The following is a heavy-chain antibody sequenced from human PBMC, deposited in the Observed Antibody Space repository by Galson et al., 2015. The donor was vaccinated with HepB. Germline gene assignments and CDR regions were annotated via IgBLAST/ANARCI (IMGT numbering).Heavy chain of an antibody. D-gene: IGHD3-22*01. J-gene: IGHJ3*02. CDR1: GFTFSEHF. CDR2: SRKRGNSYIT. CDR3: VREGTYYYDSSGYRGALDI. V-gene: IGHV3-72*01. Sequence: SLRLSCAASGFTFSEHFMDWVRQAPGKGLEWVGRSRKRGNSYITEYAASVKGRFTISRDDSKNSLYLLMNSLKTEDTAVYYCVREGTYYYDSSGYRGALDIWGQGTGVAGSS.